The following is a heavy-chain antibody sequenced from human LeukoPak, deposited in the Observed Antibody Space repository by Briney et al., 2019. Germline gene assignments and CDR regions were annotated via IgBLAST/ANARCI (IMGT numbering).Heavy chain of an antibody. CDR3: AKALSGSYSRGFFDY. D-gene: IGHD1-26*01. J-gene: IGHJ4*02. CDR2: ISGSGGST. V-gene: IGHV3-23*01. CDR1: GFTFSSYA. Sequence: GGSLRLSCAASGFTFSSYAMSWVRQAPGKGLEWVSAISGSGGSTYYADSVKGRFTISRDNSRNTLYLQMNSLRAEDTAVYYCAKALSGSYSRGFFDYWGQGTLVTVSS.